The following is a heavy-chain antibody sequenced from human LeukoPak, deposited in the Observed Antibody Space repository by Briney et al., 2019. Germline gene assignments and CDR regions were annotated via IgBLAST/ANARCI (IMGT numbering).Heavy chain of an antibody. J-gene: IGHJ4*02. Sequence: GGSLRLSCAASGFTVSSNYMSWVRQAPGKGLEWVSVIYSGGSTYYADSVKGRFTISRDNSKNTLYLQMNSLRAEDTAVYYCARETIEPDYYDSSGYYYHAYWGQGTLVTVSS. CDR3: ARETIEPDYYDSSGYYYHAY. D-gene: IGHD3-22*01. CDR2: IYSGGST. CDR1: GFTVSSNY. V-gene: IGHV3-53*01.